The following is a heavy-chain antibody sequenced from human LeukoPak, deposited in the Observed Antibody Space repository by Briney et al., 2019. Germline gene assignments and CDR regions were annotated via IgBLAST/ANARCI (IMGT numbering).Heavy chain of an antibody. J-gene: IGHJ4*02. CDR2: MNSDGSST. CDR3: AKGGATVIDY. CDR1: GFTFSNYW. Sequence: GGSLRLSCAASGFTFSNYWMHWVRQAPGKGLVLVSRMNSDGSSTTSADSVKGRFTISRDNAKNTLYLQMNSLRAEDTAVYYCAKGGATVIDYWGQGTLVTVSS. D-gene: IGHD4-17*01. V-gene: IGHV3-74*01.